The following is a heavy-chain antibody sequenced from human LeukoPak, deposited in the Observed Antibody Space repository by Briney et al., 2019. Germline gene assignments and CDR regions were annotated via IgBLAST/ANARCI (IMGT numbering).Heavy chain of an antibody. D-gene: IGHD3-10*01. CDR2: ISSSSSYI. CDR3: ARDGYYYGSGSYL. Sequence: PGGSLRLSCAASGFTFSSYSMNWVRQAPGKGLEWVSSISSSSSYIYYADSVKGRFTSSRDNAKNSLYLQMNSLRAEDTAVYYCARDGYYYGSGSYLWGQGTLVTVSS. J-gene: IGHJ4*02. V-gene: IGHV3-21*01. CDR1: GFTFSSYS.